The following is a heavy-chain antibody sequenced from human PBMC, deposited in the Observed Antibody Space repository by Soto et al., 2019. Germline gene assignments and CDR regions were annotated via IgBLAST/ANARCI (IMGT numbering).Heavy chain of an antibody. V-gene: IGHV3-23*01. CDR1: GFTFNIYD. D-gene: IGHD3-22*01. CDR2: ISRYGDFT. CDR3: AKDRYLDHDSRGYLFDY. Sequence: EVQLLESGGDLIQPGGSLRLSCAASGFTFNIYDMAWVRQAPGKGLEWVSAISRYGDFTYYADSVEGRFTISRDNSKNTLYLQMHILRAEDTAVYFCAKDRYLDHDSRGYLFDYWGKGTLVTVSS. J-gene: IGHJ4*02.